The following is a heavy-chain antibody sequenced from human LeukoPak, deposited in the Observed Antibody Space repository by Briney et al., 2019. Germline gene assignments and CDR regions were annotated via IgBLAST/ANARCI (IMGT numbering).Heavy chain of an antibody. V-gene: IGHV4-34*01. J-gene: IGHJ4*02. Sequence: SETLSLTCAVYGGSFSGYYWSWTRQPPGKGLEWIGEINHSGSTNYNPSLKSRVTISVDTSKNQFSLKLGSVTAADTAVYYCARELYGVRGVEYWGQGTLVTVSS. CDR1: GGSFSGYY. D-gene: IGHD3-10*01. CDR2: INHSGST. CDR3: ARELYGVRGVEY.